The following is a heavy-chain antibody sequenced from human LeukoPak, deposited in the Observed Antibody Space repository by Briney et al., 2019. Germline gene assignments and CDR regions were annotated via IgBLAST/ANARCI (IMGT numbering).Heavy chain of an antibody. CDR3: ARDTDTADAFDI. CDR2: IIPIFGTA. Sequence: GASVKVSCKASGGTFSSYAISWVRQAPGQGLEWMGGIIPIFGTANYAQKFQGRVTITADKSTSTAYMELSSLRSEDTAVYYCARDTDTADAFDIWGQGTMVTVSS. V-gene: IGHV1-69*06. D-gene: IGHD5-18*01. CDR1: GGTFSSYA. J-gene: IGHJ3*02.